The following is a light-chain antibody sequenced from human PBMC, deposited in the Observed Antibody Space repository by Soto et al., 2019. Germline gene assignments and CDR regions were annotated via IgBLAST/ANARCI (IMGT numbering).Light chain of an antibody. CDR2: DAF. V-gene: IGKV3-15*01. Sequence: EKVMTQWPATLSVSPGERATLSCRASQNVKSRLAWYQQRPGQAPRLLIYDAFTRATGIPARFSGSQSGTEFTLTISSLQSEDFAVYYCQQYDEWPLTFGGGTKVDIK. J-gene: IGKJ4*01. CDR1: QNVKSR. CDR3: QQYDEWPLT.